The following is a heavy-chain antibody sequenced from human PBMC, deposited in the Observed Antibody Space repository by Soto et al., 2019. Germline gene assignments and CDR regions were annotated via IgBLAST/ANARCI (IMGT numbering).Heavy chain of an antibody. V-gene: IGHV3-30*09. CDR3: ARRACDSYYAIDV. CDR1: GFKYTDFA. J-gene: IGHJ6*02. Sequence: VQLVESGGGEVQPGRSLRLSCAASGFKYTDFALHWVRQAPGKGLEWVAIISYDGSDKYYADSVKGRFVISRDNPKNTLYLEMNSLRPEDTVVYCCARRACDSYYAIDVWGQGTTVSVFS. D-gene: IGHD3-22*01. CDR2: ISYDGSDK.